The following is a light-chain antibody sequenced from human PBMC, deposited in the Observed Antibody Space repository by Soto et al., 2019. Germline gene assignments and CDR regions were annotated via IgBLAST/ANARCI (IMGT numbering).Light chain of an antibody. Sequence: QSALTQPASVSGSPGQSITISCTGTSSDVGTYNLVSWYQQLPGKAPKLMIYEGSKRPSGVSNRFSGSKSGNTASLTISGLQAEDEADYYCCSYGGTSTYVFGTGTKVTVL. CDR1: SSDVGTYNL. J-gene: IGLJ1*01. V-gene: IGLV2-23*01. CDR3: CSYGGTSTYV. CDR2: EGS.